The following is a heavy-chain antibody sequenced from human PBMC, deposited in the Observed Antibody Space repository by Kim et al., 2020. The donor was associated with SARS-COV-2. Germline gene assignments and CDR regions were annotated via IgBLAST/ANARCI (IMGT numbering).Heavy chain of an antibody. J-gene: IGHJ4*02. Sequence: SVKVSCKASGGTFSSYAISWVRQAPGQGLEWMGGIIPIFGTANYAQKFQGRVTITADESTSTAYMELSSLRSEDTAVYYFARAPRYSSGHTVWGQGTLVTVSS. CDR1: GGTFSSYA. CDR3: ARAPRYSSGHTV. V-gene: IGHV1-69*13. CDR2: IIPIFGTA. D-gene: IGHD6-19*01.